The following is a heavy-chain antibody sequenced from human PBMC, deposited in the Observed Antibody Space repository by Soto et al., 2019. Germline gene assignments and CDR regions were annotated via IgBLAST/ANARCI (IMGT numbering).Heavy chain of an antibody. CDR2: INAGNGNT. D-gene: IGHD3-3*01. V-gene: IGHV1-18*01. Sequence: GASVKVSCKASGYTFTSYGISWVRQAPGQRLEWMGWINAGNGNTKYAQKFQGRVTITTDTSASTAYRWRSSLRSEDTAVYYCASGKAGYYDFWSGYPGPLDYWGKGTLVTVSS. J-gene: IGHJ4*02. CDR1: GYTFTSYG. CDR3: ASGKAGYYDFWSGYPGPLDY.